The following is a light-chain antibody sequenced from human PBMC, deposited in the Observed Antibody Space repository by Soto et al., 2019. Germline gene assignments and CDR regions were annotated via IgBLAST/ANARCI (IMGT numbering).Light chain of an antibody. J-gene: IGLJ1*01. Sequence: QSALTQPASVSGSPGQSITIPCTGTNSDFGGYNYVSWYQHHPGKAPKLMIYEVFNRPSGVSSRFSGSKSGSTASLTISGLQAEDEADYYCSSYTTTNTLYVFGTGTKVTVL. CDR2: EVF. CDR1: NSDFGGYNY. CDR3: SSYTTTNTLYV. V-gene: IGLV2-14*01.